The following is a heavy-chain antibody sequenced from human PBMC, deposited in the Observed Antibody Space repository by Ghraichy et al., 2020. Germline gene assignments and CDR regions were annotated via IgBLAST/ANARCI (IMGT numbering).Heavy chain of an antibody. D-gene: IGHD6-19*01. J-gene: IGHJ6*02. CDR3: ARVGWPYSSGWYYYYYGMDV. CDR2: ISSSSSTI. Sequence: GGSLRLSCAASGFTFSSYSMNWVRQAPGKGLEWVSYISSSSSTIYYADSVKGRFTISRDNAKNSLYLQMNSLRDEDTAVYYCARVGWPYSSGWYYYYYGMDVWGQGTTVTVSS. V-gene: IGHV3-48*02. CDR1: GFTFSSYS.